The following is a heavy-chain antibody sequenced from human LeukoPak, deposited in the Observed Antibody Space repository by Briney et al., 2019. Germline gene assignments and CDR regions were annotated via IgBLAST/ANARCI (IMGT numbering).Heavy chain of an antibody. V-gene: IGHV3-7*01. D-gene: IGHD3-22*01. CDR3: ARDREDSSGYSPPALWY. CDR1: GFTFSSYL. J-gene: IGHJ4*02. Sequence: GGSLRLSCAASGFTFSSYLMSWVRPAPGKGLEWVANIKQDGSGKYYVDSPKGRFTISRDNAKNSLYLQMNSLRAEDTAVYYCARDREDSSGYSPPALWYWGQGTLVTVSS. CDR2: IKQDGSGK.